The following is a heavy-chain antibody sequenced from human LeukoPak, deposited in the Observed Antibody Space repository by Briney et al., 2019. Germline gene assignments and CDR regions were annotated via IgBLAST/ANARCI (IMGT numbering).Heavy chain of an antibody. D-gene: IGHD5-12*01. CDR3: ERDLSGYDYID. J-gene: IGHJ4*01. CDR2: IYYGGKT. Sequence: SETLSLTCTVSGGSISSGGYYWSWIRQHPGKGLEWSGYIYYGGKTFYNPSLRSRVSISLDTSKNQFSLKLSPVTAADTAVYYCERDLSGYDYID. CDR1: GGSISSGGYY. V-gene: IGHV4-31*03.